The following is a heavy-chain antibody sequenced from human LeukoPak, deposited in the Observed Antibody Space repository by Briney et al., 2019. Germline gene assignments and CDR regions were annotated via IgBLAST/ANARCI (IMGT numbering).Heavy chain of an antibody. CDR2: INYSGTT. D-gene: IGHD6-13*01. CDR1: ADSISPYY. Sequence: SETLSLTCTVSADSISPYYWHWIRQPPGKGLEWIGYINYSGTTDYNPSLKSRVTISVDTSKKQLFPRLGSMTAADTAVYYCAREYSSFEYWGQGTLVTVSS. J-gene: IGHJ4*02. V-gene: IGHV4-59*01. CDR3: AREYSSFEY.